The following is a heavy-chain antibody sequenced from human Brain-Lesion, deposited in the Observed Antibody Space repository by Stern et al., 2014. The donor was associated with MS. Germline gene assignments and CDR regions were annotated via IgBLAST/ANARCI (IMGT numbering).Heavy chain of an antibody. D-gene: IGHD1-26*01. J-gene: IGHJ4*02. CDR1: GYTLTELS. CDR2: FDPEDGET. CDR3: ATLSPGAGGNYYRHFDY. Sequence: VQLVESGAEVKKPGASVKVSCKVSGYTLTELSMHWLRQAPRKWLEWMGGFDPEDGETIYAQKFQGRVTMTEDTSTDTAYMELSSLRSEDTAVYYCATLSPGAGGNYYRHFDYWGQGTLVTVSS. V-gene: IGHV1-24*01.